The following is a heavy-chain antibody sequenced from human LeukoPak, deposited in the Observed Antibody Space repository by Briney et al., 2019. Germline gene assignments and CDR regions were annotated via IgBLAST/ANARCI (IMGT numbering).Heavy chain of an antibody. J-gene: IGHJ4*02. CDR3: ARDAYYYDSSGYSPYFDY. D-gene: IGHD3-22*01. CDR1: GGSISSGDYY. Sequence: PSQTLSLTCTVSGGSISSGDYYWRWIRQPPGKGLEWIAYIYYSGSTYYNPSLKSRVTISVDTSKNQFSLKLSSVTAADTAVYYCARDAYYYDSSGYSPYFDYWGQGTLSPSPQ. V-gene: IGHV4-30-4*08. CDR2: IYYSGST.